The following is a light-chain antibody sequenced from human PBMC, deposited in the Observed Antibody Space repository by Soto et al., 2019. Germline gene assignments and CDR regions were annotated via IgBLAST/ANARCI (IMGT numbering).Light chain of an antibody. V-gene: IGLV2-8*01. CDR3: SSYAGTNEWI. CDR2: EVT. CDR1: TTDVGGYND. J-gene: IGLJ2*01. Sequence: QSVLTQPPSASGSPGQSVTISCAGSTTDVGGYNDVYWYQQYPGTAPKLLIYEVTKRPSGVPARFSGSKAGNTSSLTVSGLPEDDEDEYYCSSYAGTNEWIFGGGTKLTVL.